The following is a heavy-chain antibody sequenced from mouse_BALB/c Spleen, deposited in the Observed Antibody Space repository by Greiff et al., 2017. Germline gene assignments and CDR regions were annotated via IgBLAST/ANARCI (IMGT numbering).Heavy chain of an antibody. V-gene: IGHV3-6*02. J-gene: IGHJ4*01. CDR2: ISYDGSN. CDR3: ARDLGNTRDY. CDR1: GYSITSGYY. D-gene: IGHD2-1*01. Sequence: EVKLMESGPGLVKPSQSLSLTCSVTGYSITSGYYWNWIRQFPGNKLEWMGYISYDGSNNYNPSLKNRISITRDTSKNQFFLKLNSVTTEDTATYYCARDLGNTRDYWGQGTSVTVSS.